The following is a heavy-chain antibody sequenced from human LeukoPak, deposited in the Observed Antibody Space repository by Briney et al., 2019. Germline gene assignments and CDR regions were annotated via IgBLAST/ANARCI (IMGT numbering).Heavy chain of an antibody. V-gene: IGHV4-61*02. CDR2: IYTSGST. CDR1: GNSISSGDNY. J-gene: IGHJ4*02. CDR3: ARDSFFFYGDLDY. Sequence: PSETLSLTCTVSGNSISSGDNYWSWIRQPAGKGLEWIGRIYTSGSTNYNPSLKSRVTISGDTSKNQFSLRLSSVTAADTAVYYCARDSFFFYGDLDYWGQGTLVTVSS. D-gene: IGHD4-17*01.